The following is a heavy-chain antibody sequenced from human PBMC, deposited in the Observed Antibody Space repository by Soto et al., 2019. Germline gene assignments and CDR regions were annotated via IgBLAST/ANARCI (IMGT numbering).Heavy chain of an antibody. CDR1: GGTFSSYA. V-gene: IGHV1-69*12. J-gene: IGHJ6*02. CDR2: IIPIFGTA. Sequence: QVQLVQSGAEMKKPGSSVKVSCKASGGTFSSYAISWVRQAPGQGLEWMGGIIPIFGTANYAQKFQGRVTITADESTSTAYMELSRLRSADTAVYYCASRTETYSYYYYGMDVWGQGSTVTVSS. CDR3: ASRTETYSYYYYGMDV. D-gene: IGHD4-4*01.